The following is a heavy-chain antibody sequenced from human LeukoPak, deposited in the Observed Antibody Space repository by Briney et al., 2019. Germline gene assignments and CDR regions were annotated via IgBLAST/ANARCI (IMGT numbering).Heavy chain of an antibody. CDR1: GFTFSSYE. V-gene: IGHV3-48*03. Sequence: PGGSLRLSCAASGFTFSSYEMNWVRQAPGKGLEWVSYISSSGSTIYYADSVKGRFTISRDNAKNSLYLQMNSLRAEDTAVYYCARGTAMATTHFDYWGQGTLVTVSS. D-gene: IGHD5-18*01. CDR3: ARGTAMATTHFDY. J-gene: IGHJ4*02. CDR2: ISSSGSTI.